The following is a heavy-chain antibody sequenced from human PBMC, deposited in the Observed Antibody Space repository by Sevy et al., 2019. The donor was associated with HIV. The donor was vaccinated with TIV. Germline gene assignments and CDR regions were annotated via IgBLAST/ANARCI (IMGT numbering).Heavy chain of an antibody. CDR2: IYTSGST. J-gene: IGHJ6*02. D-gene: IGHD6-19*01. CDR3: ARESVSGWSDYYYYGMDV. CDR1: GGSISSYY. V-gene: IGHV4-4*07. Sequence: SETLSLTCTVSGGSISSYYWSWIRQPAGKGLEWIGRIYTSGSTNYNPSLKSRVTMSVDTSKNQFSLKLSSVTVADTAVYYCARESVSGWSDYYYYGMDVWGQGTTVTVSS.